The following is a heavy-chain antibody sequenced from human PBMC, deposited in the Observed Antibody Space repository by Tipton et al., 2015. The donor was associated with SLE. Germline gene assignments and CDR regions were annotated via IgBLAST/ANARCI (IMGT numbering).Heavy chain of an antibody. D-gene: IGHD3-3*01. J-gene: IGHJ4*02. Sequence: TLSLTCTVSGGSISSSSYYWGWIRQPPGKGLEWIGSIYYSGSTYSNPSLKSRVTISVDTSKNQFSLKLSSVTAADTAVYYCARALNFWSGYYLDYWGQGTLVTVSS. CDR3: ARALNFWSGYYLDY. V-gene: IGHV4-39*07. CDR2: IYYSGST. CDR1: GGSISSSSYY.